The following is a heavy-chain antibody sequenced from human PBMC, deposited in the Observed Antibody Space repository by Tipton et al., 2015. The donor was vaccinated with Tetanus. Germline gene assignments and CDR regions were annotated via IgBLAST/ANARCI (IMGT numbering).Heavy chain of an antibody. CDR1: GGPISSGGYY. CDR2: IYNSGSS. V-gene: IGHV4-31*03. D-gene: IGHD1-26*01. Sequence: GLVKPSQTLSLTCTVSGGPISSGGYYWSWIRQHPGKGLEWIGGIYNSGSSYYNPSLKSRVPISVDTSKNQFSLKLNPVTAADTAVYYCARDQARGARGWNYFDYWGQGSLVTVSS. CDR3: ARDQARGARGWNYFDY. J-gene: IGHJ4*02.